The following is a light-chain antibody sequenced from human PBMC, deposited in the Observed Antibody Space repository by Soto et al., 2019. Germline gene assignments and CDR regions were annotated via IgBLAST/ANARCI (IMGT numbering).Light chain of an antibody. J-gene: IGKJ5*01. V-gene: IGKV3-15*01. CDR1: QTVGSS. CDR3: QQYNIWPLT. Sequence: EIVRTQSPVTLSVSPGERATLSCRASQTVGSSLAWYQQKPGQAPRLLIYGASTRATGIPARFSGSGSGTEFTLTISSLQFEDFVIYYCQQYNIWPLTFGQGTRLEIK. CDR2: GAS.